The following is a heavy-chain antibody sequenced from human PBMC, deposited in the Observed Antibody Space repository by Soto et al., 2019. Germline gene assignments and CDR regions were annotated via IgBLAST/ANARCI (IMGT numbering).Heavy chain of an antibody. CDR1: GFTFSSYS. Sequence: PGGSLRLSCAASGFTFSSYSMNWVRQAPGKGLEWASSISSSSSYIYYADSVKGRFTISRDNAKNSLYLQMNSLRAEDTAVYYCAKDLARWFDPWGQGTLVTVSS. V-gene: IGHV3-21*01. CDR3: AKDLARWFDP. CDR2: ISSSSSYI. J-gene: IGHJ5*02.